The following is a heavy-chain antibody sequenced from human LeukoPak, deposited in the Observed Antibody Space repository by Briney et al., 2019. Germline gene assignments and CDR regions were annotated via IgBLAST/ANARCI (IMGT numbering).Heavy chain of an antibody. CDR3: ASEAYYYGSGRSGDDAFDI. Sequence: SETLSLTCAVYGGSFSGYYWSWIRQPPGKELEWIGEINHSGSTNYNPSLKSRVTISVDTSKNQFSLKLSSVTAADTAVYYCASEAYYYGSGRSGDDAFDIWGQGTMVTVSS. CDR1: GGSFSGYY. D-gene: IGHD3-10*01. CDR2: INHSGST. J-gene: IGHJ3*02. V-gene: IGHV4-34*01.